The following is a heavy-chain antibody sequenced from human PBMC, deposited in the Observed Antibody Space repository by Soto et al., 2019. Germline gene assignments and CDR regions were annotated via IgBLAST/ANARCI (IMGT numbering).Heavy chain of an antibody. CDR3: AREGYCISTSCYASALDY. Sequence: GAAVKVSCKACGYTFTSYGISWVRQAPGQGLEWMGWISAYNGNTDYPQKLQGRVTMTTDTSTSTAYMELRSLRSDDTAVYYCAREGYCISTSCYASALDYWG. V-gene: IGHV1-18*01. CDR1: GYTFTSYG. D-gene: IGHD2-2*01. J-gene: IGHJ4*01. CDR2: ISAYNGNT.